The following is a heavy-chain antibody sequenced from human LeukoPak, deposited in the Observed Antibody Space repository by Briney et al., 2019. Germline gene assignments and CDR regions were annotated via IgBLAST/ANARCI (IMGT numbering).Heavy chain of an antibody. J-gene: IGHJ3*02. CDR3: ARAGHYGSGSYYSDAFDI. CDR2: IYRGGST. V-gene: IGHV3-66*01. D-gene: IGHD3-10*01. CDR1: GFTVGSNY. Sequence: PGGSLRLSCAASGFTVGSNYMSWVRQAPGKGLEWVSIIYRGGSTNYADSVKGRFTISRDTSKNTLYLQMNSLRAEDTAVYYCARAGHYGSGSYYSDAFDIWGQGTMVTVSS.